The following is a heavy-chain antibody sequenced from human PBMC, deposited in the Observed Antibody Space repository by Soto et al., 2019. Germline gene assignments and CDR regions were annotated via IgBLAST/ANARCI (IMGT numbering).Heavy chain of an antibody. D-gene: IGHD6-19*01. Sequence: GSLRLSCAASRFTFSSYSINWVLHTPLNWLELVSYISSSSSTIYYADSVKGRFTISRDNAKNSLYLQMNSLRAEDTAVYYCARRIAVAGTVGDAFDIWGQGTMVTVSS. CDR2: ISSSSSTI. J-gene: IGHJ3*02. CDR1: RFTFSSYS. CDR3: ARRIAVAGTVGDAFDI. V-gene: IGHV3-48*01.